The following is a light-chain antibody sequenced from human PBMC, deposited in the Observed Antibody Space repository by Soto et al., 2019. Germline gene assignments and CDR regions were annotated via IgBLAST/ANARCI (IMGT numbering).Light chain of an antibody. CDR1: SSDVGGYNY. CDR2: AVT. V-gene: IGLV2-14*01. Sequence: QSVLTQPASVSGSPGQSITISCTGTSSDVGGYNYVSWYQQHPGKAPKRMIYAVTDRPSGVSSRFSGSKSGNTASLTISGLQAEDEADYYCSSYTCSSTLFGTGTKVTGL. CDR3: SSYTCSSTL. J-gene: IGLJ1*01.